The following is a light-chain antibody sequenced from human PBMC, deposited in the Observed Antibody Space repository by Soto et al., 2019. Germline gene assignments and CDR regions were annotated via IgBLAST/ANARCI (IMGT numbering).Light chain of an antibody. Sequence: QSVLTQPASVSGSPGQSITISCTGTSSDVGGYNYVSWYQQLSGKAPILMIYEVSNRPSGVSIRFSGSKSGNTASLTISGLRAEDEADYYCNSYTTTSTPYVFGTGTKVTVL. J-gene: IGLJ1*01. V-gene: IGLV2-14*01. CDR2: EVS. CDR1: SSDVGGYNY. CDR3: NSYTTTSTPYV.